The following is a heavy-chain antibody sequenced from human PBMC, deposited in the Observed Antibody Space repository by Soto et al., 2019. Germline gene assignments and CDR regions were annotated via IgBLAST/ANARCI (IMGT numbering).Heavy chain of an antibody. Sequence: SVKVSCKASGFTFTSSAMQWVRQARGQRLEWIGWIVVGSGNTNYAQKFQERVTITRDMSTSTAYMELSSLRSEDTAVYYCAAKLDILTGYAASWGKGALVTVHS. V-gene: IGHV1-58*02. J-gene: IGHJ5*02. CDR3: AAKLDILTGYAAS. CDR1: GFTFTSSA. D-gene: IGHD3-9*01. CDR2: IVVGSGNT.